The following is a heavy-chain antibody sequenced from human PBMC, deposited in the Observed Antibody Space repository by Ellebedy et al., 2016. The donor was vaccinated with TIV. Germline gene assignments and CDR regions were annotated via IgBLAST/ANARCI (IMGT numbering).Heavy chain of an antibody. D-gene: IGHD1-26*01. J-gene: IGHJ2*01. V-gene: IGHV3-74*01. CDR3: VRGSGQSVHDWYLDL. CDR2: SNGEGTNT. Sequence: PGGSLRLSCAASGFTFSSYWMHWVRQAPGKGLAWVSRSNGEGTNTYYADSVKGRFTISRDNAKNTLYVQMNSLRAEDTAVYYCVRGSGQSVHDWYLDLWGRGTLVTVSS. CDR1: GFTFSSYW.